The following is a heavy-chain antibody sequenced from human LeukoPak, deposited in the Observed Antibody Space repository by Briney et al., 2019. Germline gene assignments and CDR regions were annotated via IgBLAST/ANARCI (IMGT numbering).Heavy chain of an antibody. J-gene: IGHJ4*02. CDR1: GGSISTTGYY. Sequence: SETLSLTCSVSGGSISTTGYYWAWLRQPPGKGLQWIARIYYSGSTYYNSSLKSRVTISVDTSKNQFSLKLSSMTAADTAVYYCASDKGYSNNYFDYWGQGTLVTVSS. V-gene: IGHV4-39*02. CDR3: ASDKGYSNNYFDY. D-gene: IGHD6-13*01. CDR2: IYYSGST.